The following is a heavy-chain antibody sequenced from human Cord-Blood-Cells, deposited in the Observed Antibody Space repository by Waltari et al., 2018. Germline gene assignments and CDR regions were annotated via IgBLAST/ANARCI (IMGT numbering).Heavy chain of an antibody. J-gene: IGHJ4*02. V-gene: IGHV1-2*02. CDR2: INPNSGGT. Sequence: QVQLVQSGAEAKKPGASVKVSCKAYGYTFTGYYMNWERQAPGQGLEWMVWINPNSGGTNYAQKFQGRVTMTRNTSISTAYMELSRLRSDDTAVYYCARDQDSSSWYQVDYWGQGTLVTVSS. CDR1: GYTFTGYY. CDR3: ARDQDSSSWYQVDY. D-gene: IGHD6-13*01.